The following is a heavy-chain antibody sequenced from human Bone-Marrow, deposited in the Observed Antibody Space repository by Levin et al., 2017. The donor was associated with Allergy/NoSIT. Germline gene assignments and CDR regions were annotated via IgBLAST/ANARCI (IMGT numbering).Heavy chain of an antibody. V-gene: IGHV3-53*01. Sequence: LSLTCAASGFTVSSNYMSWVRQAPGKGLEWVSVIYSGGSTYYADSVKGRFTISRDNSKNTLYLQMNSLRAEDTAVYYCARGESYDSSGYYYTGYWGQGTLVTVSS. J-gene: IGHJ4*02. CDR1: GFTVSSNY. D-gene: IGHD3-22*01. CDR2: IYSGGST. CDR3: ARGESYDSSGYYYTGY.